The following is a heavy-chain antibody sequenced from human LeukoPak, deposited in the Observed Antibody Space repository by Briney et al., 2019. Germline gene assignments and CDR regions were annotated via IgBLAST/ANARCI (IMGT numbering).Heavy chain of an antibody. D-gene: IGHD2-15*01. Sequence: PSETLSLTCAVYGGSFSGYYGSWIRQPPGKGLEGIGEINRSGSTNYNPSLKNRVTISVDTSKNQSSLKLSSVTAADTAVYYCARDLSVVVAATRRDWFDPWGQGTLVTVSS. J-gene: IGHJ5*02. CDR3: ARDLSVVVAATRRDWFDP. V-gene: IGHV4-34*01. CDR1: GGSFSGYY. CDR2: INRSGST.